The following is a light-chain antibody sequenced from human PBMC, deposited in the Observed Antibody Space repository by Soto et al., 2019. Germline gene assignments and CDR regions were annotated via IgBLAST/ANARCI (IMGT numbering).Light chain of an antibody. J-gene: IGKJ4*01. CDR2: GTS. CDR1: QTIGRTY. Sequence: EILSTQSPGTLSLSPGETATLSCRASQTIGRTYLAWYQQKPGQAPRLLIFGTSSRATGIPDRFSGSGSGTDFTLSISRLEPEDFAVYYCQQYASSPLLTFGGGTKVDIK. CDR3: QQYASSPLLT. V-gene: IGKV3-20*01.